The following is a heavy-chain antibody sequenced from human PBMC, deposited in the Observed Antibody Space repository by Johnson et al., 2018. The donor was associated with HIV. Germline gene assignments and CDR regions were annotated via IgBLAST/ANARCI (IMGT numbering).Heavy chain of an antibody. CDR2: ISYDGSNK. CDR1: GFTFSSYA. J-gene: IGHJ3*02. V-gene: IGHV3-30*04. Sequence: QVQLVESGGGVVQPGRSLRLSCAASGFTFSSYAMHWVRQAPGKVLEWVAVISYDGSNKYYADSVKGRFTISRDNSKNTLYLQMNSLRAEDTAVYYCARATRSSSSGRHDAFDIWGQGTMVTVSS. D-gene: IGHD6-6*01. CDR3: ARATRSSSSGRHDAFDI.